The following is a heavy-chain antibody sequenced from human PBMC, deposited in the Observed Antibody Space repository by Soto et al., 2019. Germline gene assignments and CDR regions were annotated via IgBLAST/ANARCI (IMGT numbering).Heavy chain of an antibody. CDR2: IIPIFGTA. J-gene: IGHJ6*02. Sequence: QVQLVQSGAEVKKPGSSVKVSCKASGGTFSSYAISWVRQAPGQGLEWMGGIIPIFGTANYAQKFQGRVTITADESTSTAYMELSSLRSEDTAVYSCARGNSSSWYLDYYYYGMDVWGQGTTVTVSS. CDR3: ARGNSSSWYLDYYYYGMDV. D-gene: IGHD6-13*01. V-gene: IGHV1-69*01. CDR1: GGTFSSYA.